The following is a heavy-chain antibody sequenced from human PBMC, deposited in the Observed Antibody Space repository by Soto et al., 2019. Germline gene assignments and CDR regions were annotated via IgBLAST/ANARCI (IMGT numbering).Heavy chain of an antibody. CDR3: TRDQPPYCSSTSCPGWYYYYYGMDV. CDR2: IRSKAYGGTT. J-gene: IGHJ6*02. V-gene: IGHV3-49*04. Sequence: LRLSCTASGFTFGDYAMSWVRQAPGKGLEWVGFIRSKAYGGTTEYAASVKGRFTISRDDSKSIAYLQMNSLKTEDAAVYYCTRDQPPYCSSTSCPGWYYYYYGMDVWGQGTTVTVSS. D-gene: IGHD2-2*01. CDR1: GFTFGDYA.